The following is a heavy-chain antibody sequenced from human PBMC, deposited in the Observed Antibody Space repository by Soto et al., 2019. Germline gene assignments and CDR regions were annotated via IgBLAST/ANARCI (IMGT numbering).Heavy chain of an antibody. CDR3: VRAGDVAVLSRKYYFHY. J-gene: IGHJ4*02. V-gene: IGHV1-69*06. D-gene: IGHD3-10*01. CDR2: IIATFGTA. CDR1: GVTFSNYG. Sequence: QVQLVQSGAEVKKPGSSVKVSCKTSGVTFSNYGFSWVRQARGQGLEWMGGIIATFGTADYPQKFQDRVTITADISTSTIYMELSRLRSEDTAVYYCVRAGDVAVLSRKYYFHYWGQGTQVTVSS.